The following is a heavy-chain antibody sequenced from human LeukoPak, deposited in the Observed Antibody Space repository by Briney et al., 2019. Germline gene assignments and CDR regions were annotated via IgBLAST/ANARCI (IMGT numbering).Heavy chain of an antibody. V-gene: IGHV1-69*05. J-gene: IGHJ6*03. CDR3: ARGKLGYYYYHMDA. Sequence: SVKVSCKASGYTFSSFGITWVRQAPGQGLEWMGGIIPIYGTPHSAQKFQGRVTITTDESTSTAFMDLSSLRSEDTAVYYCARGKLGYYYYHMDAWGKGTTVTVSS. D-gene: IGHD3-3*02. CDR2: IIPIYGTP. CDR1: GYTFSSFG.